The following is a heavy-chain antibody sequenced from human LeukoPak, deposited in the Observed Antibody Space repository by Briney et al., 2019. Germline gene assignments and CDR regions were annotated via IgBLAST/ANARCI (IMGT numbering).Heavy chain of an antibody. CDR2: ISGSGGST. Sequence: GGTLRLSCAASGFTFNSYAMSWVRQAPGKGLEWVSGISGSGGSTYYADSVKGRFTISRDNSKNTLYLQMSSLRAEDTAVYYCAKSGSSRSRHPDYWGQGTLVTVSS. J-gene: IGHJ4*02. D-gene: IGHD6-6*01. CDR1: GFTFNSYA. V-gene: IGHV3-23*01. CDR3: AKSGSSRSRHPDY.